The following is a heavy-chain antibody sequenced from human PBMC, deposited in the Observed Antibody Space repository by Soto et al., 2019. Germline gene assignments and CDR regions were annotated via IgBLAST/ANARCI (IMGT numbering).Heavy chain of an antibody. CDR3: AREVAADGTFREDVFDI. CDR2: IIPIFTTT. J-gene: IGHJ3*02. V-gene: IGHV1-69*12. D-gene: IGHD6-13*01. CDR1: GGTFSNHA. Sequence: QVHLVQSGAEVKKPGSSVKVSCKASGGTFSNHAINWVRQAPGQGLEWMGRIIPIFTTTNYAQKFQGRVTITADXSXIAXYMELSSLKPDDTAVYYCAREVAADGTFREDVFDIWGQVTLVTVSS.